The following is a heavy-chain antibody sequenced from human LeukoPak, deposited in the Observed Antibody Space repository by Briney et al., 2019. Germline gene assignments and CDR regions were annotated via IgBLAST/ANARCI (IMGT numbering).Heavy chain of an antibody. CDR3: ATCGGNSAAGHSGYGMDV. Sequence: GGSLRLSCAASGFTFSSYSMNWVRQAPGKGLEWVSSISSSSSYIYYADSVKGRFTISRDNAKNSLYLQMNSLRAEDTAVYYCATCGGNSAAGHSGYGMDVWGQGTTVTVSS. CDR2: ISSSSSYI. J-gene: IGHJ6*02. V-gene: IGHV3-21*01. CDR1: GFTFSSYS. D-gene: IGHD4-23*01.